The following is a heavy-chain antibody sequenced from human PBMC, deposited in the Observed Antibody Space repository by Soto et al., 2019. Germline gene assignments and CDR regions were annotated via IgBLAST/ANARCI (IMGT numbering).Heavy chain of an antibody. D-gene: IGHD3-16*01. V-gene: IGHV3-74*01. CDR3: ARDFEGLGY. J-gene: IGHJ4*02. CDR2: IHNDGTT. CDR1: GFTFTNYG. Sequence: EVQLVESGGGLVQPGGSLTLSCAASGFTFTNYGMHWVRQALGKGLVWVSSIHNDGTTNYADSVKGGFTISRENAKNTLYLQMTSLRAEDTAVYYCARDFEGLGYWGRGTLVTVSS.